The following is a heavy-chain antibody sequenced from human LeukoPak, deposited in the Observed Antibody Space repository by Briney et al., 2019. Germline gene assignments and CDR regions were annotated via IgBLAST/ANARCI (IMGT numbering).Heavy chain of an antibody. J-gene: IGHJ5*02. V-gene: IGHV1-8*03. D-gene: IGHD6-13*01. CDR1: GYTFTSYD. CDR2: MNPNSGNT. Sequence: ASVKVSCKAYGYTFTSYDINWVRQATGQGLEWMGWMNPNSGNTGYAQKFQGRVTITRDTSASTAYMELSSLRSEDTAVYYCARGPGYSSRLSRNWFDPWGQGTLVTVSS. CDR3: ARGPGYSSRLSRNWFDP.